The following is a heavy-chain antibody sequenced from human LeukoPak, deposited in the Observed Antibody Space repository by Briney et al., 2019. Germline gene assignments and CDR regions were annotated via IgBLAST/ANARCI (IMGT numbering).Heavy chain of an antibody. J-gene: IGHJ6*03. D-gene: IGHD5-18*01. CDR2: ISAYNGNT. CDR3: ARGGVDTAMGDEYYYYYYYMDV. Sequence: ASVKVSCKASGYTFTSYGISWVRQAPGQGLEWMGWISAYNGNTNYAQKLQGRVTMTTDTSTSTAYMELRSLRSDDTAVYYCARGGVDTAMGDEYYYYYYYMDVWGKGTTVTVSS. CDR1: GYTFTSYG. V-gene: IGHV1-18*01.